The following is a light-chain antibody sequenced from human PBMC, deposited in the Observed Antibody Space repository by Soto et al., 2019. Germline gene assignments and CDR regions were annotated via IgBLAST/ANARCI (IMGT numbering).Light chain of an antibody. CDR3: LQVYSFPRT. Sequence: DIQMTQSPSTLSASVGDRVTITCRASQTINSWLAWYQQKPGKAPKVLIQAASILQSGVPSRFSGSGSGTEFILTINNLQPEDFASYFCLQVYSFPRTFGLGTKVDI. CDR2: AAS. J-gene: IGKJ1*01. CDR1: QTINSW. V-gene: IGKV1-5*01.